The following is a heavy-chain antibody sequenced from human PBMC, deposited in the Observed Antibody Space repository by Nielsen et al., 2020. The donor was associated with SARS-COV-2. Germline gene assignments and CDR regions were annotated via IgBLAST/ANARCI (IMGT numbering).Heavy chain of an antibody. CDR3: ASNPSITMVRGYMDV. CDR1: GFTFSSYA. V-gene: IGHV3-30-3*01. CDR2: ISYDGSNK. D-gene: IGHD3-10*01. Sequence: GGSLRLSCAASGFTFSSYAMHWVRQAPGKGLEWVAVISYDGSNKYYADSVKGRFTISRDNSKNTLHLQMNSLRAEDTAVYYCASNPSITMVRGYMDVWGQGTTVTVSS. J-gene: IGHJ6*03.